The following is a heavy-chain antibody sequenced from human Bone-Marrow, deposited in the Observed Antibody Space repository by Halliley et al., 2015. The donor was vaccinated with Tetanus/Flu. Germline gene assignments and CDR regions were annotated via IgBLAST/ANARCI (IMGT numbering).Heavy chain of an antibody. D-gene: IGHD2-15*01. J-gene: IGHJ4*02. CDR2: ISYSGSI. CDR3: ARDIGSHFGH. Sequence: KELELFGSISYSGSINYNPPLKSRVPISRDTSKNQFSLKLSSVPAADTAIYYCARDIGSHFGHWGQGTLVTASS. V-gene: IGHV4-59*01.